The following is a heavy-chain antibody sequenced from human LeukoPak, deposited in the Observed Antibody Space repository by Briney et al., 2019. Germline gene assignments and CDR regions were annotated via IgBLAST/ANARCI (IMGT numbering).Heavy chain of an antibody. CDR2: ICTSGTT. D-gene: IGHD1-26*01. CDR3: AGGWELQPFDF. CDR1: GGSISSGSYY. J-gene: IGHJ4*02. Sequence: SETLSLTCSVSGGSISSGSYYWNWIRQPAGKGLDWIGRICTSGTTNYNPSLMSRVSISMDTSKNQFSLKLSSVTAADTAVYYCAGGWELQPFDFWGQGTLVTVSS. V-gene: IGHV4-61*02.